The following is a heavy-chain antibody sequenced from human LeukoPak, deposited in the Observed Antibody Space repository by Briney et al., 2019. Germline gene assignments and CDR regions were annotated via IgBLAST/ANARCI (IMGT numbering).Heavy chain of an antibody. V-gene: IGHV1-8*02. CDR1: GYKFTGYY. D-gene: IGHD3-22*01. CDR2: MNPNSGNT. CDR3: ARGSQYYYDSSGYLPFDY. Sequence: ASVKVSCKASGYKFTGYYMYWVRQATGQGLEWMGWMNPNSGNTGYAQKFQGRVTMTRNTSISTAYMELSSLRSEDTAVYYCARGSQYYYDSSGYLPFDYWGQGTLVTVSS. J-gene: IGHJ4*02.